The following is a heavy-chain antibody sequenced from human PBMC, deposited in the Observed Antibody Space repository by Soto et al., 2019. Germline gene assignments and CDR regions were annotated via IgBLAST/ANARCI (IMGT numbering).Heavy chain of an antibody. Sequence: QVQLQESGPGLVKPSQTLSLTCTVSGGSISSGGYYWSWIRQHPGKGLEWIGYIYYSGSTYYNPSLQSRVTISVDTSKNQFSLKLSSVTAADTAVYYCAREDRDYYGSGSYYRKTDYWGQGTLVTVSS. V-gene: IGHV4-31*03. CDR2: IYYSGST. CDR3: AREDRDYYGSGSYYRKTDY. CDR1: GGSISSGGYY. D-gene: IGHD3-10*01. J-gene: IGHJ4*02.